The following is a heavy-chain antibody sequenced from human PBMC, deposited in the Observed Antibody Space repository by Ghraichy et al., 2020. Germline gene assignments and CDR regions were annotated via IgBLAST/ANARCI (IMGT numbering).Heavy chain of an antibody. CDR1: GGSISSSSYY. CDR3: ARPSGGIQLWSYFDY. J-gene: IGHJ4*02. CDR2: IHYGGNT. V-gene: IGHV4-39*01. D-gene: IGHD5-18*01. Sequence: ESLNISCIVSGGSISSSSYYWGWIRQPPGKGLEWIGSIHYGGNTYYNPSLRSRVAISVDTSRNQFSLKMTSVTAADTAVYYCARPSGGIQLWSYFDYWGQGALVTVSS.